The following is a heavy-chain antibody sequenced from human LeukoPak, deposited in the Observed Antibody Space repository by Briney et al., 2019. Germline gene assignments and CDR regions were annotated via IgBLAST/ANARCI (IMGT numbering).Heavy chain of an antibody. CDR2: ISSSSSYI. J-gene: IGHJ6*03. D-gene: IGHD3-10*01. V-gene: IGHV3-21*01. CDR3: ARGVRFHYMDV. Sequence: GGSLRLSCAASGFTFSSYSMNWVRQAPGKGLEWVSSISSSSSYIYYADSVKGRFTISRDNAKNSLYLQMNSLRAEDTAVYYCARGVRFHYMDVWGKGTTVTVSS. CDR1: GFTFSSYS.